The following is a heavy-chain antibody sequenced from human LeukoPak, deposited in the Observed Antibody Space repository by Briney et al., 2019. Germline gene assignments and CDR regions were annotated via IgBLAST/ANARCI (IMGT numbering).Heavy chain of an antibody. CDR3: AREALSAAYFDY. J-gene: IGHJ4*02. CDR2: ISSSSSYI. CDR1: GFTFSSYS. Sequence: PGGSPRLSCAASGFTFSSYSMNWVRQAPGKGLEWVSSISSSSSYIYYADSVKGRFSISRDNSQNTLYLQMNSLTADDSTLYHCAREALSAAYFDYWGQGTLVTVSS. D-gene: IGHD2-15*01. V-gene: IGHV3-21*01.